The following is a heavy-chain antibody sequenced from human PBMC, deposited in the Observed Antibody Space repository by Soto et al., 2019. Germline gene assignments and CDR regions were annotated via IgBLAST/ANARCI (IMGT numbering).Heavy chain of an antibody. CDR3: ARIKLGYCSGGSCYSGGGYYYYYGMDV. V-gene: IGHV1-2*02. CDR2: INPNSGGT. CDR1: GYTFTGYY. D-gene: IGHD2-15*01. Sequence: ASAKVSCKASGYTFTGYYMHWVRQAPGQGLEWMGWINPNSGGTNYAQKFQGRVTMTRDTSISTAYMELSRLRSDDTAVYYCARIKLGYCSGGSCYSGGGYYYYYGMDVWGQGTTVTVSS. J-gene: IGHJ6*02.